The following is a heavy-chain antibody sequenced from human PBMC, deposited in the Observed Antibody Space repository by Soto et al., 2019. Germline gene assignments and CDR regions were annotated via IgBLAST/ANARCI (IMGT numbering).Heavy chain of an antibody. CDR2: ISGYNGNT. J-gene: IGHJ6*02. CDR3: AREGPAPYYYYGMDV. V-gene: IGHV1-18*01. CDR1: GYSFTTYG. Sequence: GASVKVSCKTSGYSFTTYGISWVRQAPGQGLEWMGWISGYNGNTNYAQNLQGRVTMTTDTSTSTAYMELRSLRSDDTAVYYCAREGPAPYYYYGMDVWGQGSTVTAP.